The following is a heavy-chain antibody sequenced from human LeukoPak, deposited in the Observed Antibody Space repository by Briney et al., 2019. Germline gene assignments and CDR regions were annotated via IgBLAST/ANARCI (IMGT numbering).Heavy chain of an antibody. J-gene: IGHJ4*02. CDR1: GGSFSGYY. V-gene: IGHV4-34*01. Sequence: SETLSLTCAVYGGSFSGYYWSWIRQPPGKGLEWIGEINHSGSTNYNPSLESRVTISVDTSKNQFSLKLSSVTAADTAVYYCASGDTAMVHYDWGQGTLVTVSS. CDR2: INHSGST. CDR3: ASGDTAMVHYD. D-gene: IGHD5-18*01.